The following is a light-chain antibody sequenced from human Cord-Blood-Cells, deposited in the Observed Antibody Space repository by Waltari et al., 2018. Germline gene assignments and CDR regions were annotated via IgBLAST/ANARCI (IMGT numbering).Light chain of an antibody. Sequence: QMTQHPSSLSASVGDRVTITCLASQGLSNYLAWYQKKPGKVPTLLIYAASTLQSGVPSRFSGSGSGTDFTLTISSLQPEDVATYYCQKYNSAPLPFGQGTKVEIK. J-gene: IGKJ1*01. V-gene: IGKV1-27*01. CDR2: AAS. CDR3: QKYNSAPLP. CDR1: QGLSNY.